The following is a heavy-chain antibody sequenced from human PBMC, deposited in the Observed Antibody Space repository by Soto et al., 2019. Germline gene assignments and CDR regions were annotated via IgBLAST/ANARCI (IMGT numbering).Heavy chain of an antibody. CDR2: ISSSSSYI. V-gene: IGHV3-21*01. D-gene: IGHD3-10*01. J-gene: IGHJ6*02. CDR1: GFTFSSYS. Sequence: EVQLVESGGGLVKPGGSLRLSCAASGFTFSSYSMNWVRQAPGKGLEWVSSISSSSSYIYYADSVKGRFTISRDNAKNSLYLQMSSLGAEDTAVYYCAIYRDRGVIISGDPYGMDVWGQGTTVTVSS. CDR3: AIYRDRGVIISGDPYGMDV.